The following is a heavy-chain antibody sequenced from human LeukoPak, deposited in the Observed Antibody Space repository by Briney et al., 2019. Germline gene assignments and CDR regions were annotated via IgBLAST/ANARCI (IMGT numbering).Heavy chain of an antibody. D-gene: IGHD3-16*02. J-gene: IGHJ4*02. Sequence: ASVKVSCKASGYTFTSYGISWVRQAPGEGLEWMGWISAYNGNTNYAQKLQGRVTMTTDTSTSTAYMELRSLRSDDTAVYYCARVSGDYDYVWGSYRYTTFDYWGQGTLVTVSS. CDR1: GYTFTSYG. CDR3: ARVSGDYDYVWGSYRYTTFDY. CDR2: ISAYNGNT. V-gene: IGHV1-18*01.